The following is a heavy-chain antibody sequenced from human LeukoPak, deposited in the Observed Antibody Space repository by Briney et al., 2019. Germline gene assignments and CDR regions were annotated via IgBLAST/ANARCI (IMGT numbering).Heavy chain of an antibody. CDR2: IKQDGTET. D-gene: IGHD3-22*01. CDR1: GFTFSSYW. CDR3: ARDYDSSGYYYPVYEY. V-gene: IGHV3-7*01. J-gene: IGHJ4*02. Sequence: PGGSLRLSCEASGFTFSSYWMSWVRLAPGKGLEWVANIKQDGTETYYVDSVKGRFTISRDNAKDLLYLQMNSLRVEDTAVYYCARDYDSSGYYYPVYEYWGQGTLVTVSS.